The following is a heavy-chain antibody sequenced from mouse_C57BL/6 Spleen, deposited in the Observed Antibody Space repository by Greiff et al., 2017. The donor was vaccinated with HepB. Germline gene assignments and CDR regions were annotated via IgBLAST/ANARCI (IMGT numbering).Heavy chain of an antibody. CDR2: IRLKSDNYAT. V-gene: IGHV6-3*01. J-gene: IGHJ2*01. CDR1: GFTFSNYW. CDR3: TGGWDESYYFDY. D-gene: IGHD4-1*01. Sequence: EVQLVESGGGLVQPGGSMKLSCVASGFTFSNYWMNWVRQSPEKGLEWVAQIRLKSDNYATHYAESVKGRFTISRDDSKSSVYLQMNNLRAEDTGIYYCTGGWDESYYFDYWGQGTTLTVSS.